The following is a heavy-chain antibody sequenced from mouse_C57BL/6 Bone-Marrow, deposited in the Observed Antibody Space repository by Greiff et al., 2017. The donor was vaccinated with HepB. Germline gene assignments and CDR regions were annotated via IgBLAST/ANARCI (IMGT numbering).Heavy chain of an antibody. CDR2: IYPGDGDT. CDR1: GYAFSSSW. CDR3: ARSMVTTRNFDY. J-gene: IGHJ2*01. D-gene: IGHD2-2*01. Sequence: VQLQQSGPELVKPGASVKISCKASGYAFSSSWMNWVKQRPGKGLEWIGRIYPGDGDTNYNGKFKGKATLTADKSSSTDYMQLSSLTSEDSAVYFCARSMVTTRNFDYWGQGTTLTVSS. V-gene: IGHV1-82*01.